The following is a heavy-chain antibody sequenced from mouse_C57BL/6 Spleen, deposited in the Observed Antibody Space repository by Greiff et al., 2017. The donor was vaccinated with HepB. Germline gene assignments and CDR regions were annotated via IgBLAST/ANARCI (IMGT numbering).Heavy chain of an antibody. J-gene: IGHJ2*01. CDR3: ASSTGYYFDY. CDR2: IRNKANGYTT. Sequence: EVKLMESGGGLVQPGGSLSLSCAASGFTFTDYYMSWVRQPPGKALEWLGFIRNKANGYTTEYSASVKGRFTISRDNSQSILYLQMNALRAEDSATYYCASSTGYYFDYWGQGTTLTVSS. CDR1: GFTFTDYY. D-gene: IGHD4-1*02. V-gene: IGHV7-3*01.